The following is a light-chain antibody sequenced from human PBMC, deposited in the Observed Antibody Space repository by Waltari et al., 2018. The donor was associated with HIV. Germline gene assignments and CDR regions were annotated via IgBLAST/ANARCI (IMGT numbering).Light chain of an antibody. CDR3: QQYGTSPRT. CDR1: HSVSTNY. J-gene: IGKJ1*01. V-gene: IGKV3-20*01. CDR2: GAS. Sequence: EIVLTQSPGTLSLSPGERATLPCRASHSVSTNYLAWYQQKSGQAPRLLIYGASTRATGVPDRFSGSGSVTDFTLIISRLEPEDSAVYYCQQYGTSPRTFGQGTKVEIK.